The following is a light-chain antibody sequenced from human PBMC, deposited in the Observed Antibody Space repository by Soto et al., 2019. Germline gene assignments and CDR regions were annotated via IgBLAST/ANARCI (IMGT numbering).Light chain of an antibody. CDR1: QSVSRSY. V-gene: IGKV3-20*01. CDR2: GTG. Sequence: EIVLTQSPGTLSLSQGQRATLSCRASQSVSRSYLAWYQHKRRQAPRLLMFGTGSRATGIPDRFSGTGSGTDFTLILNRLEPEDFAVYYCQQYSSTPHTFGQGTKLEIK. J-gene: IGKJ2*01. CDR3: QQYSSTPHT.